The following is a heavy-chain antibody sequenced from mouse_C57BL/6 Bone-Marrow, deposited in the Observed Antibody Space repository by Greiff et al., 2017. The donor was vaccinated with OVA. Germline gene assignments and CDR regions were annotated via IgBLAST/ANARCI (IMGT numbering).Heavy chain of an antibody. V-gene: IGHV1-80*01. CDR1: GYAFSSYW. D-gene: IGHD2-5*01. J-gene: IGHJ4*01. Sequence: VQLQESGAELVKPGASVKISCKASGYAFSSYWMNWVKQRPGKGLEWIGQIYPGDGDTNYNGKFKGKATLTADKSSSTAYMQLSSLTSEDSAVYFCARKSNSYYYAMDYWGQGTSVTVSS. CDR2: IYPGDGDT. CDR3: ARKSNSYYYAMDY.